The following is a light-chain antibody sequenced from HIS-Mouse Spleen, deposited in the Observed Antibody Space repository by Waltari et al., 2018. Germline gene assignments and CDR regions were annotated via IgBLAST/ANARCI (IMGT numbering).Light chain of an antibody. V-gene: IGLV1-44*01. CDR1: SSNIGSNT. J-gene: IGLJ3*02. CDR3: AAWDDSLNGRWV. Sequence: QRVTISCSGSSSNIGSNTVNWYQQLPGTAPKLLIYSNNQRPSGVPDRFSGSKSGTSASLAISGLQSEDEADYYCAAWDDSLNGRWVFGGGTKLTVL. CDR2: SNN.